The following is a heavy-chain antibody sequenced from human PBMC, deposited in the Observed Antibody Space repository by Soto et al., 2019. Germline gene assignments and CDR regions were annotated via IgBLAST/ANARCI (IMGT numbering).Heavy chain of an antibody. Sequence: SVKVSCKASGGTFSSYAITWVRQAPGQGVAWMGGIIPIFGTANYAQKFQGRVTITADESTSTAYIELSSLRSEDTAVFYCAREGDTVMVTPEFDYWGQGXLVTVSS. D-gene: IGHD5-18*01. V-gene: IGHV1-69*13. CDR3: AREGDTVMVTPEFDY. CDR2: IIPIFGTA. CDR1: GGTFSSYA. J-gene: IGHJ4*02.